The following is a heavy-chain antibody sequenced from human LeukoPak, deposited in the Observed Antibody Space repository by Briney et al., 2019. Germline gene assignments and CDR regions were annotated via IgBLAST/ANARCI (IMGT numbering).Heavy chain of an antibody. CDR2: ISAYNGNT. CDR1: GYTFTSYG. V-gene: IGHV1-18*01. Sequence: ASVEVSCKASGYTFTSYGISWVRQAPGQGLEWMGWISAYNGNTNYAQKLQGRVTMTTDTSTSTAYMELRSLRSDDTAVYYCARAVPGIEAANKAWFWFDPWGQGSLVTVSP. D-gene: IGHD6-13*01. CDR3: ARAVPGIEAANKAWFWFDP. J-gene: IGHJ5*02.